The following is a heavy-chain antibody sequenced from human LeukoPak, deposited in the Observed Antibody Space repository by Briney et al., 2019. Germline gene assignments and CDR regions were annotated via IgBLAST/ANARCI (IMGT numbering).Heavy chain of an antibody. CDR1: GGSISSGSYY. CDR2: IYTSGST. D-gene: IGHD6-13*01. CDR3: ARDQLSSSSHFDY. V-gene: IGHV4-61*02. Sequence: SETLSLTCTVSGGSISSGSYYWSWIRQPAGKGLEWIGRIYTSGSTNYNPSLKSRVTISVDTSKNQFSLKLSSVTAADTAVYYCARDQLSSSSHFDYWGQGTLVTVSS. J-gene: IGHJ4*02.